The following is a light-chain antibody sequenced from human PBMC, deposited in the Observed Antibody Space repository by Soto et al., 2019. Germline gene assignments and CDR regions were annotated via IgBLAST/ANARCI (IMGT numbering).Light chain of an antibody. J-gene: IGKJ2*01. CDR2: AAS. Sequence: DSRMSQSPSSVSASVGDRVTITCRASQSIYNYLNWYQQKPGKAPKLLIYAASSLQSGVPSRFSGSGSGTDFTLTISSLQPEDFATYYCQQSYSTPVTFGQGTKLEIK. CDR3: QQSYSTPVT. CDR1: QSIYNY. V-gene: IGKV1-39*01.